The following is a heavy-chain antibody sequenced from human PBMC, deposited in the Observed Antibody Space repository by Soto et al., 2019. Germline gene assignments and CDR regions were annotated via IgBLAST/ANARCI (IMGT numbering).Heavy chain of an antibody. CDR1: GFTFSSYS. D-gene: IGHD3-22*01. J-gene: IGHJ4*02. CDR3: ARGWGIVVNLDY. V-gene: IGHV3-21*01. CDR2: ISSSSSYI. Sequence: PGGSLRLSCAASGFTFSSYSMNWVRQAPGKGLEWVSSISSSSSYIYYADSVKGRFTISRDNAKNSLYLQMNSLRAEDTAVYYCARGWGIVVNLDYWGQGTLVTVSS.